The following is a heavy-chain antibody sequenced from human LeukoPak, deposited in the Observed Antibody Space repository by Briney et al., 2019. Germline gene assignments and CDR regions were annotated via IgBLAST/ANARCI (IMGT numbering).Heavy chain of an antibody. CDR3: ARKYYYDSSGYSPHAFDI. CDR2: IIPIFGIA. Sequence: SVKVSCKASGCTFSSYAISWVRQAPGQGLEWMGRIIPIFGIANYAQKLQGRVTITADKSTSTAYMELSSLRSEDTAVYYCARKYYYDSSGYSPHAFDIWGQGTMVTVSS. J-gene: IGHJ3*02. CDR1: GCTFSSYA. D-gene: IGHD3-22*01. V-gene: IGHV1-69*04.